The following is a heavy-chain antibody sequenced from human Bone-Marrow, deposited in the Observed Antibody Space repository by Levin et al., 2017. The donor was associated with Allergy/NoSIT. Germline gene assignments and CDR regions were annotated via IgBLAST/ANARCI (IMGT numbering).Heavy chain of an antibody. CDR3: ASVAYSGYDSRGWLDY. V-gene: IGHV4-61*01. D-gene: IGHD5-12*01. J-gene: IGHJ4*02. CDR1: GDSVSSDNYY. Sequence: PSETLSLTCSVSGDSVSSDNYYWSWIRQPPGKGLEWIGYIYYTGSTTYNPSLKSRVTISVDTSKNQFSLNLRSVTAADTAAYYCASVAYSGYDSRGWLDYWGQGTLSPSPQ. CDR2: IYYTGST.